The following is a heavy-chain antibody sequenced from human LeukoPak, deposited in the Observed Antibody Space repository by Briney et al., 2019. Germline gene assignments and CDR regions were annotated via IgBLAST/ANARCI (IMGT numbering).Heavy chain of an antibody. CDR2: INHSGST. CDR1: GGSFGGYY. V-gene: IGHV4-34*01. J-gene: IGHJ6*03. D-gene: IGHD2-2*01. Sequence: SETLSLTCAVYGGSFGGYYWSWIRQPPGKGLEWIGEINHSGSTNYNPSLKSRVTISVDTSKNQFSLKLSSVTAADTAVYYCARVGDCSSTSCYRPYYYYYYMDVWGKGTTVTVSS. CDR3: ARVGDCSSTSCYRPYYYYYYMDV.